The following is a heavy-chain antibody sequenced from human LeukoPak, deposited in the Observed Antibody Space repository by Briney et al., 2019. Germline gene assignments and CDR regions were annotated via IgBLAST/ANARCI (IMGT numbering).Heavy chain of an antibody. V-gene: IGHV3-30*18. CDR2: ISYDGSNK. J-gene: IGHJ4*02. CDR1: GFTFSSYG. CDR3: AKGYYYDSSGYWGYFDY. D-gene: IGHD3-22*01. Sequence: GGSLRLSCAASGFTFSSYGMHWVRQAPGKGLEWVAVISYDGSNKYYADSVKGRFTISRDNSKNTLYLQMNSLRAEDTAVYYCAKGYYYDSSGYWGYFDYWGQGTLVTVSS.